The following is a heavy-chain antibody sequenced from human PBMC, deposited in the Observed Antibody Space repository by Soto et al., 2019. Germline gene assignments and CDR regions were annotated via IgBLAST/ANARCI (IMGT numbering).Heavy chain of an antibody. CDR2: ISWNSGSI. V-gene: IGHV3-9*01. J-gene: IGHJ4*02. Sequence: EVQLVESGGGLVQPGRSLRLSCAASGFTFDDYAMHWVRQAPGKGLEWVSGISWNSGSIGYADSVKGRFTISRDNAKNSLYLQMNSLRAEDTALYYCARVAVAYCGGDCYYFDYWGQGTLVTVSS. CDR1: GFTFDDYA. CDR3: ARVAVAYCGGDCYYFDY. D-gene: IGHD2-21*02.